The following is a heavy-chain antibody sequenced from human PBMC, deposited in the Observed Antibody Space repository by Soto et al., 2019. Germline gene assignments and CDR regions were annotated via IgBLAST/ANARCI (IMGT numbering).Heavy chain of an antibody. V-gene: IGHV4-34*01. CDR3: ARGPGVVVPAAIRSYYFDY. CDR2: VNHSGST. J-gene: IGHJ4*02. D-gene: IGHD2-2*01. CDR1: GGSFSGYY. Sequence: QVQLQQWGAGLLKPSETLSLTCAVYGGSFSGYYWSWIRQPPGKGLEWIGEVNHSGSTTHNPSLKRRVTISVDTSKNQFSLKLRSVTAADTAVYYCARGPGVVVPAAIRSYYFDYWGQGTLVTVSS.